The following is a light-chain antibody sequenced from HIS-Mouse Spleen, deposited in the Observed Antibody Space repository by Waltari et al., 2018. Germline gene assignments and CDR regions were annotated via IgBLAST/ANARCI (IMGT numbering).Light chain of an antibody. Sequence: SYELTQPPSVSVSPAQTARITCSGDAFPKQYAYWYQQKPGQAPVLVIYKDSERPSGIPERFSGSSSGTTVTLTISGVQAEDEADYYCQSADSSGTYVVFGGGTKLTVL. CDR2: KDS. V-gene: IGLV3-25*03. CDR1: AFPKQY. J-gene: IGLJ2*01. CDR3: QSADSSGTYVV.